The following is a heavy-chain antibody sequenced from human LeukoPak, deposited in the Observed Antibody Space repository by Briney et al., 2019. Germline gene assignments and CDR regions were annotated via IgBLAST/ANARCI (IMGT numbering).Heavy chain of an antibody. Sequence: ASVKVSCKASGYTFTGYYMHWVRQAPGQGLEWMGWINPNSGGTNYAQKFQGWVTMTRDTSISTAYMELRRLRSDATAVYYCARARGYCSSTSCYGFDPWGQGTLVTVSS. CDR3: ARARGYCSSTSCYGFDP. V-gene: IGHV1-2*04. D-gene: IGHD2-2*01. CDR2: INPNSGGT. J-gene: IGHJ5*02. CDR1: GYTFTGYY.